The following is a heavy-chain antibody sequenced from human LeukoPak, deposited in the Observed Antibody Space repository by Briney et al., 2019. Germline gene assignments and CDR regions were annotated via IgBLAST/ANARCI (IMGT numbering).Heavy chain of an antibody. Sequence: PGGSLRLSCAASGFTFDDYAMHWVRQAPGKGLEWVSGISWNSGSIGYADSVKGRLTISRDNAKNLLYLQMNSLRAEDTALYYCARDLILADNGGSSAHDFWGQGTLVTVSS. V-gene: IGHV3-9*01. CDR2: ISWNSGSI. CDR3: ARDLILADNGGSSAHDF. J-gene: IGHJ4*02. D-gene: IGHD2-15*01. CDR1: GFTFDDYA.